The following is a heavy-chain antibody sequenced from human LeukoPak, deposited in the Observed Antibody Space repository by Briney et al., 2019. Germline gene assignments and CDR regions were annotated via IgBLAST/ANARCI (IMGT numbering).Heavy chain of an antibody. CDR3: ARDRVWFDP. Sequence: SETLSLTCTVSGGSISSSSYYWGWIRQPPGKGLEWIGYIYYSGSTNYNPSLKSRVTISVDTSKNQFSLKLSSVTAADTAVYYCARDRVWFDPWGQGTLVTVSS. V-gene: IGHV4-61*01. D-gene: IGHD5-24*01. J-gene: IGHJ5*02. CDR2: IYYSGST. CDR1: GGSISSSSYY.